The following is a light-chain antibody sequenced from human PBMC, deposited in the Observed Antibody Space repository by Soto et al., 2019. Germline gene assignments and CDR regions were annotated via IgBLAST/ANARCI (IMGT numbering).Light chain of an antibody. CDR1: HGIMSY. J-gene: IGKJ4*01. CDR3: QRLNSYPLT. CDR2: AAS. V-gene: IGKV1-9*01. Sequence: QLSHSPSFLSASVGNTVIIICRVSHGIMSYLAWYQQKPGRAPKLLIYAASSLESGVPSRFSGSGSGTEFTLTISSLQPEDFASYYCQRLNSYPLTFGGGTKVDIK.